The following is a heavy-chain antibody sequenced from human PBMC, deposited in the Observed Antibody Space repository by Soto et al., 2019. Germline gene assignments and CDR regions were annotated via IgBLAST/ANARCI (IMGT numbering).Heavy chain of an antibody. CDR2: IYPGDSDT. D-gene: IGHD6-19*01. CDR1: GYSFTSYW. J-gene: IGHJ6*02. CDR3: ARSIAVAGGYYYYYYGMDV. V-gene: IGHV5-51*01. Sequence: LGESLKISCKGSGYSFTSYWIGWVRQMPGKGLEWMGIIYPGDSDTRYSPSFQGQVTISADKSISTAYLQWSSLKASDTAMYYCARSIAVAGGYYYYYYGMDVWGQGTTVTVSS.